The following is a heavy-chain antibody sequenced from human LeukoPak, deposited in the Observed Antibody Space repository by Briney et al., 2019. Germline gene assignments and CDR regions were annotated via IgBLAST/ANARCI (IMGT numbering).Heavy chain of an antibody. CDR3: VREYHGGYFDF. D-gene: IGHD3-16*01. Sequence: APVKVSCKASGYIFTSYYMHWVRQAPGQGLEWLGVVYPSAGTSDPAQRFRARITLSDDTSTSTAYMELRSLKSEDTAIYFCVREYHGGYFDFWGQGTLVTDSS. CDR2: VYPSAGTS. J-gene: IGHJ4*02. CDR1: GYIFTSYY. V-gene: IGHV1-46*03.